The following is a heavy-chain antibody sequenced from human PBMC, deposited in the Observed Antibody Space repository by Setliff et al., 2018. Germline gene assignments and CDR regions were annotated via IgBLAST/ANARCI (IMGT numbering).Heavy chain of an antibody. D-gene: IGHD3-3*01. V-gene: IGHV4-34*01. CDR3: ARTPDGFLGDGYNLNTLGYFDS. J-gene: IGHJ4*02. CDR1: GGSFSGYY. Sequence: KSSETLSLTCAVYGGSFSGYYWSWIRQPPGKGLEWIWEINHSGSTNYNPSLKSRVTISVDTSKNQFSLKLSSVTAADTAVYYCARTPDGFLGDGYNLNTLGYFDSWGQGTLSPSPQ. CDR2: INHSGST.